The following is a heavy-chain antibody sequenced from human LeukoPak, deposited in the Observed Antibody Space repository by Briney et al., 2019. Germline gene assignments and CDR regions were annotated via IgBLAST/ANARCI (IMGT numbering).Heavy chain of an antibody. J-gene: IGHJ5*02. CDR1: GGSISSHY. D-gene: IGHD1-26*01. CDR2: IHSSGYT. Sequence: PSETLSLTCTVSGGSISSHYWSWIRQPPGQGLEWIAYIHSSGYTNYNPYLESRVTISIDTSRNQFSLRLTSVSAADTAVYYCAQRQGPLSGSYDYFDPWGQGTLVIVSS. CDR3: AQRQGPLSGSYDYFDP. V-gene: IGHV4-4*08.